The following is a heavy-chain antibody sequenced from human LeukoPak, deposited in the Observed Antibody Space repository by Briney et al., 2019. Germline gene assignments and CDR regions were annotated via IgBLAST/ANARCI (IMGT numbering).Heavy chain of an antibody. CDR1: GGTISSYY. D-gene: IGHD2-21*02. CDR3: ARCISYCGGDCYSDWFDP. V-gene: IGHV4-59*01. Sequence: SETLSLTCTASGGTISSYYWSWIRQPPGKGLEWIGYIYYSGSTNYNPSLKSRGTISVDTSKHQCCLKLSSVTAADTAVYYCARCISYCGGDCYSDWFDPWGQGTLVTVSS. CDR2: IYYSGST. J-gene: IGHJ5*02.